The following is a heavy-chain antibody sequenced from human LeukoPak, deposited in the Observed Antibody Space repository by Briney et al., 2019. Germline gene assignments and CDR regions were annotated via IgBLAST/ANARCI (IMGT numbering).Heavy chain of an antibody. D-gene: IGHD2-15*01. Sequence: PGGSLRLSCVVSGFTFINYGMSWVRQAPGKGLEWVSTIRASGDRTYYAESVKGRFTMSGDKSKNTLYLQMSNLRAEDTAVYHCAVLAVPAVGYRGQGTLVIVSS. V-gene: IGHV3-23*01. CDR3: AVLAVPAVGY. CDR1: GFTFINYG. CDR2: IRASGDRT. J-gene: IGHJ4*02.